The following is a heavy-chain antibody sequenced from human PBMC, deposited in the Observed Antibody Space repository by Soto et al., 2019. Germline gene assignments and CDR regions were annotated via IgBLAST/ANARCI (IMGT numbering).Heavy chain of an antibody. V-gene: IGHV1-18*04. CDR3: ARVRYYYDSSGHYWYFDL. CDR1: GYTFTSYG. J-gene: IGHJ2*01. Sequence: ASVQVSCQCSGYTFTSYGISWVRQAPGQGLEWMGWISAYNGKTNYAQKLQGRVTMTTDTSTSTAYMELRSLRSDDTAVYYCARVRYYYDSSGHYWYFDLWGRGTLVTVSS. CDR2: ISAYNGKT. D-gene: IGHD3-22*01.